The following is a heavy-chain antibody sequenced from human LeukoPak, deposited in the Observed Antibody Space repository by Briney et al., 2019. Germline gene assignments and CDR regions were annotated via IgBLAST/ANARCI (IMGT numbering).Heavy chain of an antibody. D-gene: IGHD1-26*01. J-gene: IGHJ4*02. CDR2: ISGSSSST. CDR1: GFTFSSYA. V-gene: IGHV3-23*01. CDR3: AKDPPIVGASRKFDY. Sequence: GWSLRLSCAASGFTFSSYAMSWVRQAPGKGLEWVSAISGSSSSTYYADSVKGRFTISRDNSKNTLYLQMNSLRAEDTAVYYCAKDPPIVGASRKFDYWGQGTLVTVSS.